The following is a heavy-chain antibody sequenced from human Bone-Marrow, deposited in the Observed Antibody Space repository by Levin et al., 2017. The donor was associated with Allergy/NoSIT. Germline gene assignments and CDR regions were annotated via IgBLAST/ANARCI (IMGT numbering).Heavy chain of an antibody. V-gene: IGHV3-20*04. CDR2: VTGNGGVS. CDR3: ARVQIFDILFGNYYYYMDV. J-gene: IGHJ6*03. Sequence: ETLSLTCAASGFTFNDHGMNWVRLAPGKGLEWVSGVTGNGGVSTYADSVKGRFTISRDNAKNLLYLQMNSLRAEDTAFYYCARVQIFDILFGNYYYYMDVWGKGTTVTVSS. D-gene: IGHD3-9*01. CDR1: GFTFNDHG.